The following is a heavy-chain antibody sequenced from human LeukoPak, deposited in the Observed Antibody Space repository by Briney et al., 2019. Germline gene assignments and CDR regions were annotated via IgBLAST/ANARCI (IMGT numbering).Heavy chain of an antibody. CDR3: ARDAGSWGWSEPDSNLAYYDFWSGGYYFDY. D-gene: IGHD3-3*01. Sequence: PGGSLRLSCTASGFTFGDYAMSWVRQAPGKGRKWLGFIRSKAYGGTTEYAASVKVRFTISRDDSKSIAYLQMSSLKTEDTAVYYCARDAGSWGWSEPDSNLAYYDFWSGGYYFDYWGQGTLVTVSS. J-gene: IGHJ4*02. CDR2: IRSKAYGGTT. V-gene: IGHV3-49*04. CDR1: GFTFGDYA.